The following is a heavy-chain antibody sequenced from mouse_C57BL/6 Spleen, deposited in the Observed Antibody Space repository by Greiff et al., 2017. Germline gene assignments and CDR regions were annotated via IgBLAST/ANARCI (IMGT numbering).Heavy chain of an antibody. CDR2: ITPSSGYT. CDR1: GYTFPSYT. CDR3: ALYYVSGFAY. Sequence: VQLQQSGAELARPGASVKMSCKASGYTFPSYTMHWVKQRPGQGLAWIGYITPSSGYTKYNQKLKDTATLTSDKSSRTAYMQLSSLTSDDSAVYYCALYYVSGFAYWGQGTLVTVSA. V-gene: IGHV1-4*01. J-gene: IGHJ3*01. D-gene: IGHD1-1*01.